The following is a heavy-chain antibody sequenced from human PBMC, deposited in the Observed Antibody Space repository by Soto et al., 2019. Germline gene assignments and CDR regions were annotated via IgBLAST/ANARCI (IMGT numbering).Heavy chain of an antibody. J-gene: IGHJ2*01. CDR1: GFTFSIYA. CDR3: AKDLYFWYFDL. CDR2: ISGSGGST. Sequence: GGSLRLSCAASGFTFSIYAMTWVRQAPGKGLEWVSGISGSGGSTHYADSVKGRFTISRDNSKNTLYLQMNSLRAEDTAVYYCAKDLYFWYFDLCGRGTLVTVSS. V-gene: IGHV3-23*01. D-gene: IGHD2-8*01.